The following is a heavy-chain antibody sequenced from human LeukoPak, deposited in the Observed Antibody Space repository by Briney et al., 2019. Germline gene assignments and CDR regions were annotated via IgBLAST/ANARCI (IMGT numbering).Heavy chain of an antibody. D-gene: IGHD6-19*01. V-gene: IGHV1-46*01. Sequence: ASVKVSCKASGYTFTSYYMHWVRQAPGQGLEWIGIINPSGGSTSYAQKFQGRVTMTRDTSTSTVYMELSSLRSEDTAVYYCARVRKQWLNGRYFDYWGQGTLVTVSS. CDR3: ARVRKQWLNGRYFDY. CDR2: INPSGGST. J-gene: IGHJ4*02. CDR1: GYTFTSYY.